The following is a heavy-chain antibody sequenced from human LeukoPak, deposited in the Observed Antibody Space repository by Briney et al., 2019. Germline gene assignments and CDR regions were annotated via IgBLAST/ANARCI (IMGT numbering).Heavy chain of an antibody. D-gene: IGHD6-13*01. Sequence: SETLSLTCTVSGGSISSYYWSWIRQPPGKGLEWIGYIYYSGSTNYNPSLKGRVTISVDTSKNQFSLELSSVTAADTAVYYCARDLLAAPGAFDIWGQGTMVTVSS. V-gene: IGHV4-59*01. CDR3: ARDLLAAPGAFDI. CDR1: GGSISSYY. CDR2: IYYSGST. J-gene: IGHJ3*02.